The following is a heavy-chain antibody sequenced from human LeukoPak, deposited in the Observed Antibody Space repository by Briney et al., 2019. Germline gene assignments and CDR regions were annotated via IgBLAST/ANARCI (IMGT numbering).Heavy chain of an antibody. Sequence: ETLSLTCTVSGGSISSYYWSWVRQAPGKGLEWVSAISGSGGSTYYADSVKGRFTISRDNSKNTLYLQMNSLRAEDTAVYYCAKDSIAVAGTRVNAFDIWGQGTMVTVSS. CDR1: GGSISSYY. D-gene: IGHD6-19*01. V-gene: IGHV3-23*01. CDR2: ISGSGGST. CDR3: AKDSIAVAGTRVNAFDI. J-gene: IGHJ3*02.